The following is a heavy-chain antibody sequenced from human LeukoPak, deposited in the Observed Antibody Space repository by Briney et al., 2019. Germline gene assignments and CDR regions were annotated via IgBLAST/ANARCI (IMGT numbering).Heavy chain of an antibody. CDR2: INPNGGGT. CDR3: ARAVGRYVSKDY. D-gene: IGHD1-26*01. Sequence: ASVKVSCKASGYTFTGYYMHWVRQAPGQGLEWMGWINPNGGGTNYAQKFQGRVTMTRDTSISTAYMELSRLRSDDTAVYYCARAVGRYVSKDYWGQGTLVTVSS. CDR1: GYTFTGYY. V-gene: IGHV1-2*02. J-gene: IGHJ4*02.